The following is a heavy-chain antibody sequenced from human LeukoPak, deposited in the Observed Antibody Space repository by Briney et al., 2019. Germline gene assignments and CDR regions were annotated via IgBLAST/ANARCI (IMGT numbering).Heavy chain of an antibody. D-gene: IGHD3-22*01. V-gene: IGHV4-39*01. Sequence: PSETLSLTCTVSGGSITGSSYYWGWIRQPPGKGLESIGSPYYSGNTYYNPSVKSRVTISVDTSKNQFSLKLSSATAADTAVYYCARHYYDSTGYYYFDYWGQGTLVTVSS. CDR3: ARHYYDSTGYYYFDY. J-gene: IGHJ4*02. CDR2: PYYSGNT. CDR1: GGSITGSSYY.